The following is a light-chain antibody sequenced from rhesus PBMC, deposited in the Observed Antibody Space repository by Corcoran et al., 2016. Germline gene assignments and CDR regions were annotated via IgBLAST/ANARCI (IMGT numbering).Light chain of an antibody. Sequence: DIQMTQSPSSLSASVGDRVTITCRASQGISSWLAWYQQKPEKAPKLLIYKASSLQSGVPSRFSGSGTRTEFTLTISSLQPEDFATYYCQQYNSAPFTFGPGTKLDIK. CDR1: QGISSW. CDR3: QQYNSAPFT. V-gene: IGKV1-21*01. J-gene: IGKJ3*01. CDR2: KAS.